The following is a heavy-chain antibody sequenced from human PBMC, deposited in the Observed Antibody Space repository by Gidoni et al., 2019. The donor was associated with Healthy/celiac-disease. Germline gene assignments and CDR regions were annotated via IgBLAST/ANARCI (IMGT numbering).Heavy chain of an antibody. D-gene: IGHD2-21*01. J-gene: IGHJ4*02. CDR1: GVTFSRDG. CDR2: ISGSGDST. V-gene: IGHV3-23*01. Sequence: EVQLLESGGGLLRPGWSLRLYDPAPGVTFSRDGMSCVRQAQGKGLEGVSDISGSGDSTYYVDSVKSRFTISRDNSKNTLYMQMSSLRAEVTAVEYCAKSSDRIFRDDYWGQGTLVTVSS. CDR3: AKSSDRIFRDDY.